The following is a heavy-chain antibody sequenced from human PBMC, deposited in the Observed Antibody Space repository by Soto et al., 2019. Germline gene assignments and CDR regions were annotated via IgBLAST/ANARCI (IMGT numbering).Heavy chain of an antibody. J-gene: IGHJ4*02. CDR1: GFTFDAYA. D-gene: IGHD2-8*01. CDR2: ISWNSGNI. Sequence: EVQLVESGGGLVQPGRSLRLSCAASGFTFDAYAIHWVRQAPGKGLXXVSGISWNSGNIGYADSVKGRFTISRDNAKNSLYLQMNSLRAEXTALYYCAKDGRAICTNGVCWEHFDYWGQGTLVTVSS. V-gene: IGHV3-9*01. CDR3: AKDGRAICTNGVCWEHFDY.